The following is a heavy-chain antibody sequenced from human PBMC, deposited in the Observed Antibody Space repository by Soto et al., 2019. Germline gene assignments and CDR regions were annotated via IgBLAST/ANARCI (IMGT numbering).Heavy chain of an antibody. CDR2: ISYDGSNK. D-gene: IGHD3-10*01. J-gene: IGHJ4*02. V-gene: IGHV3-30-3*01. CDR1: GFTFSSYA. CDR3: ARDELPTMVRGVPVY. Sequence: GGSLRLSCAASGFTFSSYAMHWVRQAPGKGLEWVAVISYDGSNKYYADSVKGRFTISRDNSKNTLYLQMNSLRAEDTAVYYCARDELPTMVRGVPVYWGQGTLVNVSS.